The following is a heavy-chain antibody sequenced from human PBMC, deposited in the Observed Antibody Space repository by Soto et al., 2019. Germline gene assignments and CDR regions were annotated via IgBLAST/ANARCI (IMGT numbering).Heavy chain of an antibody. CDR3: ARDKVPQAAWYFDL. Sequence: VRQALGQGLEWMGIINPSGGSTSYAQKFQGRVTMTRDTSTSTVYMELSSLRSEDTAVYYCARDKVPQAAWYFDLWGRGTLVTVSS. CDR2: INPSGGST. V-gene: IGHV1-46*01. D-gene: IGHD6-25*01. J-gene: IGHJ2*01.